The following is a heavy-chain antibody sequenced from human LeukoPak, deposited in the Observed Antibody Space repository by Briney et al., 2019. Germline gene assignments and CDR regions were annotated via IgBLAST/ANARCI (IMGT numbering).Heavy chain of an antibody. CDR1: GGSISSYY. V-gene: IGHV4-59*08. CDR3: ARHRSGASWFAP. Sequence: SETLSLTCTVSGGSISSYYWSWIRQPPGKGLEWIGYIFYIGSTSYNPSLKSRVTISVVTSKNQFSLSLTSVTAADTAVYYCARHRSGASWFAPWGQGTLVTVSS. J-gene: IGHJ5*02. CDR2: IFYIGST. D-gene: IGHD2-15*01.